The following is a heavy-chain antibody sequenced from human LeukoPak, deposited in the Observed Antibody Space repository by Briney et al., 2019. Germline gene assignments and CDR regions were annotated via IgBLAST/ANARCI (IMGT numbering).Heavy chain of an antibody. Sequence: SQTLSLTCAISGDSVSSNIPVWNWIRQSPSRGLEWLGRTYYRSKWYNDYAVSVKSRIIVNADTSKNQFFLQLNSVTPDDTAVYYCARAVGTNWFDPWGQGTLVIVSS. CDR3: ARAVGTNWFDP. J-gene: IGHJ5*02. CDR2: TYYRSKWYN. V-gene: IGHV6-1*01. D-gene: IGHD1-26*01. CDR1: GDSVSSNIPV.